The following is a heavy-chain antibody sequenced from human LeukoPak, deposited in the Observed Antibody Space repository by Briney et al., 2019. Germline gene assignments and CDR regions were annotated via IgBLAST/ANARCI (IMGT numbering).Heavy chain of an antibody. Sequence: GGSLRLSCAASGFAVSSNYMTWVRQAPGKGLEWVSAISGSGGFTYYADSVKGRFTISRDNSKNTLYLQMNSLRAEDTAVYYCAKGSDYGDYVPRDYWGQGTLVTVSS. CDR2: ISGSGGFT. V-gene: IGHV3-23*01. CDR1: GFAVSSNY. J-gene: IGHJ4*02. CDR3: AKGSDYGDYVPRDY. D-gene: IGHD4-17*01.